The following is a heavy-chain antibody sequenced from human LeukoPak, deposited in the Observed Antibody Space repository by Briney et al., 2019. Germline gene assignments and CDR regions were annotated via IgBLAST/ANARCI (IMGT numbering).Heavy chain of an antibody. CDR2: IHYSGST. J-gene: IGHJ4*02. CDR3: ARHSDCSTSSCFPYYFDY. D-gene: IGHD2-2*01. V-gene: IGHV4-39*07. Sequence: SETLSLTCTVSGGSISSSSYYWGWIRQPPGKGLEWIGNIHYSGSTYYNPSLKSRVTISVDTSKNQFSLKLSSVTAADTAVYYCARHSDCSTSSCFPYYFDYWGQGTLVTVSS. CDR1: GGSISSSSYY.